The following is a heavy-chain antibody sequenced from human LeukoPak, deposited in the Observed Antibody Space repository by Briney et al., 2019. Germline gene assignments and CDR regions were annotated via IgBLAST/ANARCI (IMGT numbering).Heavy chain of an antibody. V-gene: IGHV1-69*04. CDR3: ARDPFRDYYMDV. CDR2: IIPILGIA. CDR1: GGTFSSYT. Sequence: ASVKVSCKASGGTFSSYTISWVRQAPGQGLEWMGRIIPILGIANYAQKFQGRVTITADKPTSTAYMELSSLRSEDTAVYYCARDPFRDYYMDVWGQGTLVTVSS. J-gene: IGHJ4*02.